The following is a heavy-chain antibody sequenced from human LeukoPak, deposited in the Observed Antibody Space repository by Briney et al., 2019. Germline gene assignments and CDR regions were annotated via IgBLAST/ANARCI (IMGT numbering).Heavy chain of an antibody. CDR1: GFTFSTYA. Sequence: GGSLRLSGAVSGFTFSTYAMTWVRQAPGKGLEWVASSSPSGESTKDAESVKGRFTISRDNSKNMLYLQMNSLRVEDTAVYYCANHGPALYNTGWSYFDYWGQGTLVTVSS. D-gene: IGHD6-19*01. V-gene: IGHV3-23*01. J-gene: IGHJ4*02. CDR2: SSPSGEST. CDR3: ANHGPALYNTGWSYFDY.